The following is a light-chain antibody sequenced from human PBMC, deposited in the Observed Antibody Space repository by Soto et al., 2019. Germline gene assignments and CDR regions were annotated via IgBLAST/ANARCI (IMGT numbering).Light chain of an antibody. CDR3: QQSYSTPT. CDR1: QSISSY. J-gene: IGKJ3*01. CDR2: AAS. V-gene: IGKV1-39*01. Sequence: DIQMTQSPSSLSASVGDRVTITCRASQSISSYLNWYQQKPGKAPKLLIYAASSLQSGVPSRFSGSGSGTDFTLTISSLQPEDFATYYCQQSYSTPTFGPGSQVDIK.